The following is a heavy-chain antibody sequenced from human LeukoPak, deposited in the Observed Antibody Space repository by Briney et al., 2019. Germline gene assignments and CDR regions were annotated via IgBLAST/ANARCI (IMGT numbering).Heavy chain of an antibody. CDR2: INHSGST. Sequence: SETLSLTCAVYGGSFSGYYWSWIRQPQGKGLEWIGEINHSGSTNYNPSLKSRVTLSVDTSKNQFSLKLSSVTAADTAVYYCADRGEQQLVTGGYWGQGTLVTVSS. J-gene: IGHJ4*02. CDR1: GGSFSGYY. D-gene: IGHD6-13*01. V-gene: IGHV4-34*01. CDR3: ADRGEQQLVTGGY.